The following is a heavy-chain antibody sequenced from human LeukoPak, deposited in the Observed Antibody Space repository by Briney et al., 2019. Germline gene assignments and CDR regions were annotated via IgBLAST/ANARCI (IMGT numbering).Heavy chain of an antibody. CDR3: ARQWKQLWYVDY. V-gene: IGHV4-39*01. CDR1: ADSISSSSYY. D-gene: IGHD5-18*01. J-gene: IGHJ4*02. Sequence: SETLSLTCTVTADSISSSSYYWGWIRQPPGKGLEWIGSTYYNGSTYYNPSPKSRVTMSGDTSRNQFSLKLSSVTAADTAVYYCARQWKQLWYVDYWGQGTLVTVSS. CDR2: TYYNGST.